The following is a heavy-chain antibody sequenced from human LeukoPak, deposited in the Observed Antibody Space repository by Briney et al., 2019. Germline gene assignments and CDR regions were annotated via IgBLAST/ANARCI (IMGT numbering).Heavy chain of an antibody. CDR2: ISYSGNT. CDR3: TRQLDTGSPY. J-gene: IGHJ4*02. CDR1: GGSISGSTYY. V-gene: IGHV4-39*01. D-gene: IGHD5-18*01. Sequence: SSETLSLTCTVSGGSISGSTYYWGWIRQPPGKGLEWIGSISYSGNTYYSPSLQSRVTISVDTSKNQFSLKPSSVTAADTAVYYCTRQLDTGSPYWGQGTLVTVSS.